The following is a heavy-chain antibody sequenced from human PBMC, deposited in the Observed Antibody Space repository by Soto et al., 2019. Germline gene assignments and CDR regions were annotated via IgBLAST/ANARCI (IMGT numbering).Heavy chain of an antibody. D-gene: IGHD3-10*01. J-gene: IGHJ6*02. Sequence: QVQLQESGPGLVKPSETLSLSCTVSGGSISSYYWSWFRQSQGKRMEWIGYVHHSWGSSYNPSLPSRVAISLDTSKSQFSLKVTSVTATDTAVYYCARQGFGPLHGLVDVWGQGTTVTVSS. CDR2: VHHSWGS. CDR1: GGSISSYY. CDR3: ARQGFGPLHGLVDV. V-gene: IGHV4-59*08.